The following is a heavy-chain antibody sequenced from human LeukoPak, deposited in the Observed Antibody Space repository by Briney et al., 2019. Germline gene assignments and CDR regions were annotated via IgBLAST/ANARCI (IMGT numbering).Heavy chain of an antibody. CDR3: ARPPRRITGFVYYFDY. CDR2: IYYSGST. D-gene: IGHD3-3*01. CDR1: GGSISSGGYY. Sequence: PSQTLSLTCTVSGGSISSGGYYWSWIRQHPGKGLEWIGYIYYSGSTYYNPSLTSRVTISVDTSKNQLSLKLSSVTAADTAVYYCARPPRRITGFVYYFDYWGQGTLVTVSS. V-gene: IGHV4-31*03. J-gene: IGHJ4*02.